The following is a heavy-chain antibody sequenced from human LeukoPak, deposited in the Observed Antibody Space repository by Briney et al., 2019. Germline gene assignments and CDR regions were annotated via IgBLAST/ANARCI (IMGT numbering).Heavy chain of an antibody. CDR1: GFTFSSYS. Sequence: GGSLRLSCAASGFTFSSYSMIWVRQASGKGLDWVSSISSTSTYIYYADSVKGRFTISRDNAKNSLNLQMNSLRAEDTAVYYCARVLGGYCSGTLCAFDIWGQGTMVTVSS. D-gene: IGHD2-2*01. J-gene: IGHJ3*02. CDR3: ARVLGGYCSGTLCAFDI. V-gene: IGHV3-21*01. CDR2: ISSTSTYI.